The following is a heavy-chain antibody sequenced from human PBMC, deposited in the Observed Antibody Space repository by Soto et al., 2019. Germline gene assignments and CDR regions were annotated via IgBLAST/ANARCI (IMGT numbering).Heavy chain of an antibody. V-gene: IGHV3-74*01. Sequence: GGSLRLSCAASGFTFSSFWMHWVRQAPGKGLVWVSRINSDGSTTTYADSVKGRFTISRDNAKNTLYLQMNSLRAEDTAMYYCARIPPGWGGGQRVFDYWGQGTLVTVP. J-gene: IGHJ4*02. CDR3: ARIPPGWGGGQRVFDY. D-gene: IGHD6-25*01. CDR2: INSDGSTT. CDR1: GFTFSSFW.